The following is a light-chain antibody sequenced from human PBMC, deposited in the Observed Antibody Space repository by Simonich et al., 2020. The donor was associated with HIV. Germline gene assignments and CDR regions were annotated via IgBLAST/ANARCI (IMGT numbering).Light chain of an antibody. Sequence: QSALTQPASVSGSPGQSITISCIGTSSDVGGYNYVSWYHHYPGKAPKFMIYDVNQRPSGVSNRFSGSKSGNTASLTISGLQAEDEADYYCSSYTSSRTVVFGGGTKVTVL. V-gene: IGLV2-14*03. J-gene: IGLJ3*02. CDR3: SSYTSSRTVV. CDR2: DVN. CDR1: SSDVGGYNY.